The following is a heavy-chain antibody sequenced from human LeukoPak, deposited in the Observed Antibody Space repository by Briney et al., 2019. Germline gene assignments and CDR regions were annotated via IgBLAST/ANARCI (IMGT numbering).Heavy chain of an antibody. CDR2: ISGSGRNT. Sequence: GGSLSLSCAASGFMFNSYAMNWVRQAPGKGLEWVSAISGSGRNTYYADSVKGRFTVSRDNSKNTLYLQMNSLRAEDTAVYYCGRDSSYGVDYWGQGTLVTVSS. CDR3: GRDSSYGVDY. D-gene: IGHD3-10*01. J-gene: IGHJ4*02. CDR1: GFMFNSYA. V-gene: IGHV3-23*01.